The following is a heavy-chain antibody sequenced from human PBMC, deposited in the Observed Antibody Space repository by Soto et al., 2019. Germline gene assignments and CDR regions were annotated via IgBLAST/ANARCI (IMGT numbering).Heavy chain of an antibody. CDR3: AKVIGVDVDTAMVPWNRGFQH. CDR2: ISYDGSNK. D-gene: IGHD5-18*01. V-gene: IGHV3-30*18. CDR1: GFTFSSYG. J-gene: IGHJ1*01. Sequence: GGSLRLSCAASGFTFSSYGMHWVRQAPGKGLEWVAVISYDGSNKYYADSVKGRFTISRDNSKNTRYLQMNSLRAEDTAVYYCAKVIGVDVDTAMVPWNRGFQHWGQGTLVTVSS.